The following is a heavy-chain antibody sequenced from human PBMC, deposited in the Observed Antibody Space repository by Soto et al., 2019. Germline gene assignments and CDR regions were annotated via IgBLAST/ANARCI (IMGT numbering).Heavy chain of an antibody. J-gene: IGHJ3*02. V-gene: IGHV4-34*01. CDR1: GGYFHDDY. CDR3: ARGLTTVDLMRRYYAFDI. Sequence: QVQLQQRGAGLLKPSETLSLTCGVYGGYFHDDYWSGIRQSPGKGLEWIGEIKRSGNTYYNPSLGSSVSTSIALSMNQCSLSLTSVTAADTAGYYCARGLTTVDLMRRYYAFDIWSQGTMVTVSS. D-gene: IGHD4-4*01. CDR2: IKRSGNT.